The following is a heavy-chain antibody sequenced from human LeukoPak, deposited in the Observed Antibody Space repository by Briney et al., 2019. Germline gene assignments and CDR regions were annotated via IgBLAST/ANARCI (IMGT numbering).Heavy chain of an antibody. D-gene: IGHD2-2*02. CDR1: GFTFSSYG. J-gene: IGHJ4*02. Sequence: GGSLRLSCAASGFTFSSYGTHWVRQAPGKGLEWVAFIRYDGSNKYYADSVKGRFTISRDNSKNTLYLQMNSLRAEDTAVYYCAKGSHLHYCSSTSCHIFDYWGQGTLVTVSS. CDR2: IRYDGSNK. V-gene: IGHV3-30*02. CDR3: AKGSHLHYCSSTSCHIFDY.